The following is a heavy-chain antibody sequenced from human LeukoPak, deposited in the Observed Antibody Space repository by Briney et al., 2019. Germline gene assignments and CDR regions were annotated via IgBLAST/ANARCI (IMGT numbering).Heavy chain of an antibody. Sequence: SETLSLTCTVSGGSTSSSSYYWGWIRQPPGKGLEWIGSIYYSGSSNYNPSLKSRVTISVDTSKNQFSLKLSSVTAADTAVYYCASFYCSGGSCYQYYYYYYMDVWGKGTTVTISS. J-gene: IGHJ6*03. CDR3: ASFYCSGGSCYQYYYYYYMDV. CDR1: GGSTSSSSYY. V-gene: IGHV4-39*01. D-gene: IGHD2-15*01. CDR2: IYYSGSS.